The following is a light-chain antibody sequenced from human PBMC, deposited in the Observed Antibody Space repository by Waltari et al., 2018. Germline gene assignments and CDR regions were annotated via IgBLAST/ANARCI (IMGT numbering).Light chain of an antibody. CDR2: WAS. J-gene: IGKJ4*01. V-gene: IGKV4-1*01. CDR1: QSVLYSSTNKNY. CDR3: ALWDDSLNGVV. Sequence: DIVMTQSPDSLAVALCERATITCKSSQSVLYSSTNKNYLPWYQQKPGQPPKVLIYWASTRESGVPDRFSGSKSGTSGSLAISGLQSEDEADYYCALWDDSLNGVVFGGGTK.